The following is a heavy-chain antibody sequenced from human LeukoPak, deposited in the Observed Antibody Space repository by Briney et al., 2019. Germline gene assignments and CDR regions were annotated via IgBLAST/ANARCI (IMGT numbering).Heavy chain of an antibody. V-gene: IGHV1-46*01. J-gene: IGHJ4*02. Sequence: ASVKVSCKASGYTFTSYYMHWVRQAPGQGLEWMGIINPSGGSTSYAQKFQGRVTMTRDTSISTAYMELSRLRSDDTAMYYCARAPSSTSGTTFGYWGRGTLVTVSS. CDR3: ARAPSSTSGTTFGY. CDR2: INPSGGST. D-gene: IGHD1-1*01. CDR1: GYTFTSYY.